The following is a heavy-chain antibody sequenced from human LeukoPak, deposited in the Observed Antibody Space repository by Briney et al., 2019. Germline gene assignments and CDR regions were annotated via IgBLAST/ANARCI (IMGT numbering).Heavy chain of an antibody. J-gene: IGHJ4*02. V-gene: IGHV3-9*01. CDR1: GFTFDDYS. CDR2: ISWNSGSA. CDR3: AKDRTSSAYAALDY. D-gene: IGHD3-22*01. Sequence: GRSLRLSCAASGFTFDDYSMHWVRQAPGKGLEWVSGISWNSGSAGYADSVKGRFTISRDSAKNSLYLQMNSLRTEDTALYYCAKDRTSSAYAALDYWGQGTLVTVSS.